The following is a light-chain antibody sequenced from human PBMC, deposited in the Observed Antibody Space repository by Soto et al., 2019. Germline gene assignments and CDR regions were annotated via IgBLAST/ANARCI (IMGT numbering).Light chain of an antibody. CDR2: AAS. Sequence: DIQMTQSPSSLSASIGDRVTITCRASQAISDYVAWYQQKPGEVPKLLIYAASTLQSEVPSRFSGSGFGTDFTLTISSLQAADVATYYCQKYNRAPWTFGQGTKVEI. CDR3: QKYNRAPWT. J-gene: IGKJ1*01. CDR1: QAISDY. V-gene: IGKV1-27*01.